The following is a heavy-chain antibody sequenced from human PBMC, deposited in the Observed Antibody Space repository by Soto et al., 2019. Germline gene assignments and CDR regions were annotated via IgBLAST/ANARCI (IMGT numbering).Heavy chain of an antibody. Sequence: EVQLLESGGGLVQPGGSLRLSCAASGFTFSSYAMSWVRQAPGKGLEWVSAISGSGSSTYYADSVKGRFTISRDNSKNTLYLQMNSLRAEDTAVYYCGKFTDRSWLGPYWGQGTLVTVSS. CDR3: GKFTDRSWLGPY. J-gene: IGHJ4*02. V-gene: IGHV3-23*01. CDR1: GFTFSSYA. CDR2: ISGSGSST. D-gene: IGHD6-13*01.